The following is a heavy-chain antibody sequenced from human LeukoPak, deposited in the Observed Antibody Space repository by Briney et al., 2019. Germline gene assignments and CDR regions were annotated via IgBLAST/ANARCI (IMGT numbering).Heavy chain of an antibody. CDR1: GFTVSKSY. CDR3: ARVSPFDY. CDR2: IYSGGST. V-gene: IGHV3-66*01. Sequence: GGSLRLSCAASGFTVSKSYMSCVRQAPGKGLEWVSVIYSGGSTFYADSLKGRFTISRDSSKNTLYLQMNSLRVEDTAVYYCARVSPFDYWGQGTQVTVSS. J-gene: IGHJ4*02.